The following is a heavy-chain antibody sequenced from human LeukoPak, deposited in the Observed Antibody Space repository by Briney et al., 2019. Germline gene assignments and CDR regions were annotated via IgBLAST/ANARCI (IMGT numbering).Heavy chain of an antibody. Sequence: GESLKISCKGSGYSFTNYWIAWVRQMPGKGLEWMGIIYPGDSDTRYSPSFQGQVTISADKSITTAYLQWSSLKASDTAMYYCARLQRDYSSTWLDYWGQGTLVTVSS. CDR2: IYPGDSDT. D-gene: IGHD6-13*01. V-gene: IGHV5-51*01. CDR1: GYSFTNYW. CDR3: ARLQRDYSSTWLDY. J-gene: IGHJ4*02.